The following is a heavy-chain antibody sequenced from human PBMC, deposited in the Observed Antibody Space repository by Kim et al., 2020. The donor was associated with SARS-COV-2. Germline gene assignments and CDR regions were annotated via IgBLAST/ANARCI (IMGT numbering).Heavy chain of an antibody. V-gene: IGHV1-2*02. CDR3: ARDSERDNSGWYGNWFDP. D-gene: IGHD6-19*01. CDR2: INPNSGGT. Sequence: ASVKVSCKASGYTFTGYYMHWVRQAPGQGLEWMGWINPNSGGTNYAQKFQGRVTMTRDTSISTAYMELSRLRSDDTAVYYWARDSERDNSGWYGNWFDPWGQGTLVTVSS. CDR1: GYTFTGYY. J-gene: IGHJ5*01.